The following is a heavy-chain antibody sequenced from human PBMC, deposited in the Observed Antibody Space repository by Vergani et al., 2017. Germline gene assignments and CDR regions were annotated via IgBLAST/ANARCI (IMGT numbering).Heavy chain of an antibody. D-gene: IGHD3-10*01. J-gene: IGHJ5*02. CDR1: GGSISSYY. CDR2: IYYSGST. V-gene: IGHV4-59*01. CDR3: ARGDAIGGTINXFDP. Sequence: QLQLQESGPGLVKPSETLSLTCTVSGGSISSYYWSWIRQPPGKGLEWIGYIYYSGSTNYNPSLKSRVTISVDTSKNQFSLKLSSVTAADTAVYYCARGDAIGGTINXFDPWGQGTLVTVSS.